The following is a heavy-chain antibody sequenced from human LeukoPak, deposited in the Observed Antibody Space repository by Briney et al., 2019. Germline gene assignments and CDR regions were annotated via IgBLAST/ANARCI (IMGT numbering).Heavy chain of an antibody. J-gene: IGHJ4*02. V-gene: IGHV3-23*01. Sequence: PGGSLRLSCAASGFPFTTYAMSWLRQAPGKGLEWVSVVSYTGGGTYYADSVRGRFTISRDNSKNTLYLQMNSLRAEDTAIYYCAKDLFYRDSHARGFDFWGQGTLVTVSS. CDR3: AKDLFYRDSHARGFDF. CDR1: GFPFTTYA. CDR2: VSYTGGGT. D-gene: IGHD2/OR15-2a*01.